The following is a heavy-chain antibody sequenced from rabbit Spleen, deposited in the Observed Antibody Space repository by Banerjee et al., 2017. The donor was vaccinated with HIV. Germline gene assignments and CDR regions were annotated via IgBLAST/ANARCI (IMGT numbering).Heavy chain of an antibody. CDR1: GVSFSANSY. CDR2: IAGSSGGFT. Sequence: QSLEESGGDLVKPGASLTLTCTASGVSFSANSYMCWVRQAPGKGLEWIACIAGSSGGFTYSATWAKGRFTCSKTSSTTVTLQMTSLTVADTATYFCARDTGSSFSTYGMDLWGQGTLVTVS. D-gene: IGHD8-1*01. CDR3: ARDTGSSFSTYGMDL. J-gene: IGHJ6*01. V-gene: IGHV1S40*01.